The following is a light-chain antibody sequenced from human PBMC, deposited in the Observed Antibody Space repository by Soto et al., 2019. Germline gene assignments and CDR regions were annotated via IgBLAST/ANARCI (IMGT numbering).Light chain of an antibody. Sequence: QSVLAQPPSASGTPGQRVTISCSGSSSNIGTITVNWYQHLPGTAPKLLIYGDNQRPSGVPDRFSGSKSGTSASLAINGLHSEDEADYYCALWDDSLHNWVFGGGTKLTVL. CDR2: GDN. J-gene: IGLJ3*02. V-gene: IGLV1-44*01. CDR3: ALWDDSLHNWV. CDR1: SSNIGTIT.